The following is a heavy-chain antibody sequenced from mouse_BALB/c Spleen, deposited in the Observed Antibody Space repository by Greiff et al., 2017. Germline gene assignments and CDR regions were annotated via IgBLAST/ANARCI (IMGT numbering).Heavy chain of an antibody. CDR1: GYSITSDYA. CDR2: ISYSGST. Sequence: ESGPGLVKPSQSLSLTCTVTGYSITSDYAWNWIRQFPGNKLEWMGYISYSGSTSYNPSLKSRISITRDTSKNQFFLQLISVTTEDTATYYCARSDPTWFAYWGQGTLVTVSA. V-gene: IGHV3-2*02. J-gene: IGHJ3*01. CDR3: ARSDPTWFAY.